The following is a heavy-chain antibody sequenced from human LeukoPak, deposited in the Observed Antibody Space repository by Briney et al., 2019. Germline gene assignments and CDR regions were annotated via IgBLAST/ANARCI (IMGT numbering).Heavy chain of an antibody. CDR2: MSPNSGNT. CDR3: ARNSFRSGTYTPHEY. V-gene: IGHV1-8*01. D-gene: IGHD1-26*01. Sequence: GASVKVSRQASGYTFTSYDINWVRQATGQGLEWMGWMSPNSGNTGYAQKFQGRVTMTRNTSISTAYMELSSLRSEDTAMYYCARNSFRSGTYTPHEYWGQGTLVTVSS. J-gene: IGHJ4*02. CDR1: GYTFTSYD.